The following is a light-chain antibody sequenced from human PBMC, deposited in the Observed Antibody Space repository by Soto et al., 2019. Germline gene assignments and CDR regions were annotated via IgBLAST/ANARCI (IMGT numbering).Light chain of an antibody. CDR3: QTWDTGARVV. CDR1: SGHSSYA. CDR2: LSSDGSH. J-gene: IGLJ2*01. Sequence: QLVLTQSPSASASLGASVKLTCTLSSGHSSYAIAWHQQQPEKGPRYLMKLSSDGSHSKGDGIPDRFSGSSSGAERYLTISSLQSEDEADYYCQTWDTGARVVFDGGTKLTVL. V-gene: IGLV4-69*01.